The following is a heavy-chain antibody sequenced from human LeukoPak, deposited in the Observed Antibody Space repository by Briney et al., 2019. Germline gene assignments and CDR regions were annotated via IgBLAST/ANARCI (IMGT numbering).Heavy chain of an antibody. J-gene: IGHJ4*02. CDR2: ICGSGNRT. CDR3: ARTLVGATSGPDYYFDS. CDR1: GFSFINYA. V-gene: IGHV3-23*01. D-gene: IGHD1-26*01. Sequence: GGSLRLSCAASGFSFINYAMTWVRQAPGKGLEWVSAICGSGNRTFYPDSVKGRFTVSRENSQNTMYLQINSLRAEDTALYYCARTLVGATSGPDYYFDSWGQGTLVTVS.